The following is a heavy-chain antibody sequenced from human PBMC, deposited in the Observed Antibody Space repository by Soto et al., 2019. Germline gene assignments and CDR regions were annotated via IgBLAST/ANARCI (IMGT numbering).Heavy chain of an antibody. V-gene: IGHV3-23*01. CDR3: VKDSSRWYYFDY. J-gene: IGHJ4*02. CDR1: GFTFNNFA. D-gene: IGHD6-13*01. CDR2: ITASGSFT. Sequence: EVQLLESGGALVQPGGSLRLACAASGFTFNNFAMSWVRQAPGKGLEWVSGITASGSFTYYAASVKGRFTISRDNRKNTLSLQIDRLRGEDTASYYCVKDSSRWYYFDYWGPGTLVTFSS.